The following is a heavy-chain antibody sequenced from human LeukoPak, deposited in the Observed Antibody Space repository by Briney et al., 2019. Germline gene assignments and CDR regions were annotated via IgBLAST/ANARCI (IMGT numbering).Heavy chain of an antibody. V-gene: IGHV4-59*01. J-gene: IGHJ4*02. Sequence: PSETLSLTCTVSGGSISSYYWSWIRQPPGKGLEWIGYIYFSGGTNYNPSLKSRVTISVDTSKNQFSLKLSSVTAADTAVYYCARARYYYDSSGYYYPHYFDYWGQGTLVPVSS. CDR2: IYFSGGT. CDR3: ARARYYYDSSGYYYPHYFDY. D-gene: IGHD3-22*01. CDR1: GGSISSYY.